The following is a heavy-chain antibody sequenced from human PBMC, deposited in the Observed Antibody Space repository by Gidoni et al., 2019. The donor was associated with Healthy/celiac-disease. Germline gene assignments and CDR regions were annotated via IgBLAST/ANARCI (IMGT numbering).Heavy chain of an antibody. Sequence: QVQLVQSGAEVKKPGSSVKVSCKASGGTFSSYAISWVRQAPGQGLEWMGRIIPILGIANYAQKFQGRVTITADKSTSTAYMELSSLRSEDTAVYYCARAHDYGGTNFDYWGQGTLVTVSS. V-gene: IGHV1-69*09. CDR3: ARAHDYGGTNFDY. CDR1: GGTFSSYA. CDR2: IIPILGIA. J-gene: IGHJ4*02. D-gene: IGHD4-17*01.